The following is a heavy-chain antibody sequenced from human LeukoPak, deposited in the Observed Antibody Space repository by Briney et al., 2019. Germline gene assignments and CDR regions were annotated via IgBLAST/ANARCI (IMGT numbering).Heavy chain of an antibody. V-gene: IGHV4-38-2*01. CDR1: GYSISSGYY. J-gene: IGHJ4*02. CDR3: ERQEYYYDSSGSYFDY. Sequence: SETLSLTCAVSGYSISSGYYWGWIRQPPGKGLEWIGSIYHSGSTYYNPSLKSRVTISVDTSKNQFSLKLSSVTAADTAVYYCERQEYYYDSSGSYFDYWGQGTLVTVSS. D-gene: IGHD3-22*01. CDR2: IYHSGST.